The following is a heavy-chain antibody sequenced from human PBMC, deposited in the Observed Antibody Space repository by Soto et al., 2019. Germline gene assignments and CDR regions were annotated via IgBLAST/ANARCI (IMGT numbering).Heavy chain of an antibody. CDR1: GDSVSRNSAA. D-gene: IGHD6-13*01. Sequence: LTCKISGDSVSRNSAAWNWMRQSQSRGLEWLGRTYYRSKWYNDYAVSVKSPITTHPDTSKNPFSLQLTSVTPEDTAVYYCARSAGGIAAAGTDWCFDPWGQGTLVTVSS. CDR3: ARSAGGIAAAGTDWCFDP. CDR2: TYYRSKWYN. J-gene: IGHJ5*02. V-gene: IGHV6-1*01.